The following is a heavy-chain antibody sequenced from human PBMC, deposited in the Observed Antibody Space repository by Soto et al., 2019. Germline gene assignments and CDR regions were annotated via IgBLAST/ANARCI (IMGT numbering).Heavy chain of an antibody. Sequence: SVKVSCKASGGTFSSYAISWVRQATGQGLEWMGGIIPIFGTANYAQKFQGRVTITADKSTSTAYMELSSLRSEDTAVYYCARGLHIVVVTAMPPTPYYYYGMDVWGQGTTVTVSS. V-gene: IGHV1-69*06. CDR1: GGTFSSYA. CDR3: ARGLHIVVVTAMPPTPYYYYGMDV. CDR2: IIPIFGTA. D-gene: IGHD2-21*02. J-gene: IGHJ6*02.